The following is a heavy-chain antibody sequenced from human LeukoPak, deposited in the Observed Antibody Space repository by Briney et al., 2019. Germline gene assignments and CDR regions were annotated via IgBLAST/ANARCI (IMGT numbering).Heavy chain of an antibody. Sequence: PGGSLRLSCAASGFTFSSYSMNWVRQAPGKGLEWVSSISSSSSYIYYADSVKGRFTISRDNAKNSLYLQMNSLRAEDTAVYYCARDPANGSGSYLDAFDIWGQGTMVTVSS. J-gene: IGHJ3*02. CDR3: ARDPANGSGSYLDAFDI. V-gene: IGHV3-21*01. CDR1: GFTFSSYS. D-gene: IGHD3-10*01. CDR2: ISSSSSYI.